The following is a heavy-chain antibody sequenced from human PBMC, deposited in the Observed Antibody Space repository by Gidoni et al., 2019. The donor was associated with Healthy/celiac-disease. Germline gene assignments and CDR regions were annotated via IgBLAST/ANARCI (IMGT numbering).Heavy chain of an antibody. Sequence: EVQLLESGGGLVQPGGSLRLSCAASGFTFSSYAMSWVRQAPGKGLEWVSAISGSGGSTYYADSVKGRFTISRDNSKNTLYLQMNSLRAEDTAVYYCAIPRYSGSPGAPPSGLGAFDIWGQGTMVTVSS. D-gene: IGHD1-26*01. CDR3: AIPRYSGSPGAPPSGLGAFDI. CDR1: GFTFSSYA. J-gene: IGHJ3*02. V-gene: IGHV3-23*01. CDR2: ISGSGGST.